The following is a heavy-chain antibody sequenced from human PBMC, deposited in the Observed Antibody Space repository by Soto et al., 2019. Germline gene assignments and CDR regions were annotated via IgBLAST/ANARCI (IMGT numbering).Heavy chain of an antibody. J-gene: IGHJ4*02. D-gene: IGHD3-3*01. V-gene: IGHV4-39*01. CDR3: ASSTYYDFWSGKYYFDY. CDR2: IYYSGST. CDR1: GGSISSGGYY. Sequence: SETLSLTCTVSGGSISSGGYYWSWIRQHPGKGLEWIGSIYYSGSTYYNPSLKSRVTISVDTSKNQFSLKLSSVTAADTAVYYCASSTYYDFWSGKYYFDYWGQGTLVTVSS.